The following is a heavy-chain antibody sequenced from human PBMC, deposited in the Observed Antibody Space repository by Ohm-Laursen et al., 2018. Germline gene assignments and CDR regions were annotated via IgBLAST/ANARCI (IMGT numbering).Heavy chain of an antibody. CDR2: IHSSGST. Sequence: SETLSLTCTVSGGSISSYYWSWIRQPPGKGLEWIGYIHSSGSTNYNPSLKSRVTISVDTSKNQFSLKLSSVTAADTAVYYCARLALPLYCSGGSCYSHWFDPWGQGTLVTVSS. V-gene: IGHV4-59*01. CDR3: ARLALPLYCSGGSCYSHWFDP. D-gene: IGHD2-15*01. J-gene: IGHJ5*02. CDR1: GGSISSYY.